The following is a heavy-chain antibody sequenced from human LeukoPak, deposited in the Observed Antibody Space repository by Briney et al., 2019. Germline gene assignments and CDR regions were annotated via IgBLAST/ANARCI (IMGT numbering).Heavy chain of an antibody. V-gene: IGHV5-51*01. CDR2: IYPGDSDT. CDR1: GYIFTTYW. J-gene: IGHJ4*02. CDR3: ARQSTRNFDY. Sequence: GESLKISCKGSGYIFTTYWIGWVRQMPGKGLEWMWIIYPGDSDTRYSPSFQGQVTISADKSISTAYLQWSSLKASDTAMYYCARQSTRNFDYWGQGTLVTVSS.